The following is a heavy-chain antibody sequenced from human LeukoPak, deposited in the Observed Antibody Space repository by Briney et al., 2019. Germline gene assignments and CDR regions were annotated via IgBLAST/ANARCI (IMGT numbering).Heavy chain of an antibody. J-gene: IGHJ4*02. Sequence: SETLSLTCTVSGGSFSSYYWSWIRQPAGKGLEWIGRIYTSGSTNSNPSLKSRVTMSVDTSKNQFSLNLCSVTAADTAVYYCARSMNYYDSRGYSFDYWGQGTLVTVSS. CDR1: GGSFSSYY. D-gene: IGHD3-22*01. CDR3: ARSMNYYDSRGYSFDY. CDR2: IYTSGST. V-gene: IGHV4-4*07.